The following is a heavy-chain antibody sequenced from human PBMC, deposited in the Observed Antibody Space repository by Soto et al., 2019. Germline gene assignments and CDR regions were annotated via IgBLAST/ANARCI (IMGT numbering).Heavy chain of an antibody. D-gene: IGHD5-12*01. V-gene: IGHV3-9*01. CDR2: ISWNSGSI. J-gene: IGHJ6*02. CDR1: GFTFDDYA. CDR3: AKGGGYDLKASGMDG. Sequence: EVQLVESGGGLVQPGRSLRLSCAASGFTFDDYAMHWVRQAPGKGLEWVSGISWNSGSIGYAESVTGRFTISRDNAKHYLYLQMNSLRAEDTALYYCAKGGGYDLKASGMDGWGQGTTVTVSS.